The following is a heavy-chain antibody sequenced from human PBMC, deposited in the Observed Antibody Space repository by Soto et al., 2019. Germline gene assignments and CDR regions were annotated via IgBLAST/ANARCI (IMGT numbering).Heavy chain of an antibody. CDR1: GFTFNKYG. Sequence: PGGSLRLSCAASGFTFNKYGMHWVRQAPGKGLQWVAVISYDGRSKDYEDSVKGRFTISRDNSKNTLYLQMNTVEPGDTAVYYCAGAPDPGWDWLDPWGQGTLVTVSS. V-gene: IGHV3-30*03. D-gene: IGHD1-26*01. CDR2: ISYDGRSK. CDR3: AGAPDPGWDWLDP. J-gene: IGHJ5*02.